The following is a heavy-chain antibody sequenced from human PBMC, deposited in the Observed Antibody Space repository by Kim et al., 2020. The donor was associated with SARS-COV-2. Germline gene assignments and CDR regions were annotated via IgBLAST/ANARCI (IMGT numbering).Heavy chain of an antibody. Sequence: GESLKISCKGSGYSFTSYWISWVRQMPGKGLEWMGRIDPSDSYTNYSPSFQGHVTISADKSISTAYLQWSSLKASDTAMYYCARRSRYFDAYYYYGMDVWGQGTTVTVSS. CDR2: IDPSDSYT. CDR3: ARRSRYFDAYYYYGMDV. D-gene: IGHD3-9*01. V-gene: IGHV5-10-1*01. J-gene: IGHJ6*02. CDR1: GYSFTSYW.